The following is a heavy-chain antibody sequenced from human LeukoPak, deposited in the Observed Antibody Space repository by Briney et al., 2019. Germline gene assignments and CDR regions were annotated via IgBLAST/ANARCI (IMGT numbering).Heavy chain of an antibody. V-gene: IGHV4-4*07. CDR2: IYTSGST. J-gene: IGHJ5*02. CDR1: GGSISSYY. CDR3: ARGPYSGYDFGSSEKNWFDP. D-gene: IGHD5-12*01. Sequence: SETLSLTCTVSGGSISSYYWSWIRQPAGKGLEWIGRIYTSGSTNYNPSLKSRVTMSVDTSKNQFSLKLSSVTAADTAVYYCARGPYSGYDFGSSEKNWFDPWGQGTLVTVSS.